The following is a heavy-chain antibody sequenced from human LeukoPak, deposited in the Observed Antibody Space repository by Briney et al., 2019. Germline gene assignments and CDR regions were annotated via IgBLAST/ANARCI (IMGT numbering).Heavy chain of an antibody. D-gene: IGHD3-10*01. CDR3: ARFYGSGSYYAIDY. J-gene: IGHJ4*02. CDR1: GFTFGDYG. V-gene: IGHV3-20*04. CDR2: LNWNGGST. Sequence: GGSLRLSCAASGFTFGDYGMNWVRQAPGKGLEWVSGLNWNGGSTGYADSVKGRFTISRDNAKNSLYLQMNSLRAEDTALYYCARFYGSGSYYAIDYWGQGTLVTVSS.